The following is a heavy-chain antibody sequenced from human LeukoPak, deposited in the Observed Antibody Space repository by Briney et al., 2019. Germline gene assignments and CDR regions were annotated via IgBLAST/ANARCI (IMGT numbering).Heavy chain of an antibody. CDR2: IRYDGSNK. CDR1: GFTFSSYG. V-gene: IGHV3-30*02. Sequence: PGGSLRLSCAASGFTFSSYGMHWVRQVPGKGLEWVAFIRYDGSNKYYADSVKGRFTISRDNSKNTLYLQMNSLRAEDTAVYYCAKGIGIAAAGTGDYWGQGTLVTVSS. CDR3: AKGIGIAAAGTGDY. D-gene: IGHD6-13*01. J-gene: IGHJ4*02.